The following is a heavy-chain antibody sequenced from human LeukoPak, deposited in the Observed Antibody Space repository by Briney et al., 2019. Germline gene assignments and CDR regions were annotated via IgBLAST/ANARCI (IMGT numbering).Heavy chain of an antibody. CDR2: IKQDGSEK. Sequence: GGSLRLSCAASGFDFSNYWMYWVRQGPGKGLEWVANIKQDGSEKYYVDSVRGRFTISRDNAKNSLSLQMNSLRAEDTAVYYCASNYGGWGQGTLVTVSS. D-gene: IGHD4-11*01. J-gene: IGHJ4*02. CDR3: ASNYGG. CDR1: GFDFSNYW. V-gene: IGHV3-7*03.